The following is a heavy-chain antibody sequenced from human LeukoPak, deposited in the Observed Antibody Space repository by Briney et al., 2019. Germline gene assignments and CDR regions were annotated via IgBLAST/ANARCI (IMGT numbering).Heavy chain of an antibody. CDR2: ISGSGGST. Sequence: GGSLRLSCAASGFTFSSYAMSWVRQAPGKGLEWVSPISGSGGSTYYADSVKGRFTISRDNSKNTLYLQMNSLRAEDTAVYYCAKDARGAAAVGNWFDPWGQGTLVTVSS. D-gene: IGHD6-13*01. V-gene: IGHV3-23*01. CDR1: GFTFSSYA. CDR3: AKDARGAAAVGNWFDP. J-gene: IGHJ5*02.